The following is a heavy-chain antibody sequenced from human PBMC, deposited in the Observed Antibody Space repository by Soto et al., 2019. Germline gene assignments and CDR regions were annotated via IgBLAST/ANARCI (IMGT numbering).Heavy chain of an antibody. Sequence: GGSLRLSCTASGFTFGDYAMSWFRQAPGKGLEWVGFIRSKAYGGTTEYAASVKGRFTISRDDSKSIAYLQMKSLKTEDTAVYYCTRVDYDILTESGYGVGSRGAFDIWGQGTMVTVSS. CDR2: IRSKAYGGTT. CDR3: TRVDYDILTESGYGVGSRGAFDI. J-gene: IGHJ3*02. D-gene: IGHD3-9*01. V-gene: IGHV3-49*03. CDR1: GFTFGDYA.